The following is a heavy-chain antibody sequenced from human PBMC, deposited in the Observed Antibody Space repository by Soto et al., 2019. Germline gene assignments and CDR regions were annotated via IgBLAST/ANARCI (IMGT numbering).Heavy chain of an antibody. D-gene: IGHD3-22*01. V-gene: IGHV1-18*01. J-gene: IGHJ4*02. CDR1: GYIFTSYG. CDR2: ISAFKGYT. CDR3: ARVDDYYDSSGHYFTFFNY. Sequence: QVQLVQSGPEVKKPGASVKVSCKASGYIFTSYGIGWVRQAPGQGLEWMGWISAFKGYTKYPQRLQGRVTMTTDTPTSTAYMELRSLRSDDTAVYYCARVDDYYDSSGHYFTFFNYWGQGSLVTVSS.